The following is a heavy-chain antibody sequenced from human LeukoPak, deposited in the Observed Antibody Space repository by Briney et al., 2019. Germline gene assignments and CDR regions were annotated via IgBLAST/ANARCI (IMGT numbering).Heavy chain of an antibody. D-gene: IGHD1-26*01. CDR2: IYYSGST. CDR3: ARDGREDAFDI. J-gene: IGHJ3*02. CDR1: GGSISSSSYY. V-gene: IGHV4-39*07. Sequence: PWETLSLTCTVSGGSISSSSYYWGWIRQPPGKGLEWIGSIYYSGSTNYNPSLKSRVTISVDTSKNQFSLKLSSVTAADTAVYYCARDGREDAFDIWGQGTMVTVSS.